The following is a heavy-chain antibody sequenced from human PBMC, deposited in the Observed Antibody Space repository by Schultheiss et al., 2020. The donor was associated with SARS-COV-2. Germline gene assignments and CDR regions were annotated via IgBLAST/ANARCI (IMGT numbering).Heavy chain of an antibody. CDR3: ARSGRPYYYYYGMDV. Sequence: GGSLRLSCAASGFTFSSYWMHWVRQAPGKGLEWVANIKQDGSEKYYVDSVKGRFTISRDNAKNSLYLQMNSLGSEDTAVYYCARSGRPYYYYYGMDVWGQGATVTVAS. J-gene: IGHJ6*02. D-gene: IGHD1-26*01. CDR2: IKQDGSEK. CDR1: GFTFSSYW. V-gene: IGHV3-7*03.